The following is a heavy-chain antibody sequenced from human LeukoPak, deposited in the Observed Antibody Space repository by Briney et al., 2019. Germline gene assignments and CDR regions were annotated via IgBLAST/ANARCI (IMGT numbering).Heavy chain of an antibody. V-gene: IGHV3-7*01. J-gene: IGHJ4*02. CDR1: GFTFRNSW. D-gene: IGHD6-19*01. CDR2: IRPDGGQE. CDR3: ATSSDWAFDH. Sequence: GGSLRLSCAASGFTFRNSWMTWVRQAPGKGLEWVANIRPDGGQEQYAESLEGRITISRDNVRNSLFLQLNSLRTEDTAVYFCATSSDWAFDHWGQGTLVTVSS.